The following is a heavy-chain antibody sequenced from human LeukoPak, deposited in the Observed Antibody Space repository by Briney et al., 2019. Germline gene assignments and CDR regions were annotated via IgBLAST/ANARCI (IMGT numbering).Heavy chain of an antibody. V-gene: IGHV4-59*08. J-gene: IGHJ3*02. Sequence: SETLSLTCAVNGGSFSGYYWSWIRQPPGKGLEWIGYIYYSGSTNHNPSLKSRVTISIDTSKNQFSLKLSSVTAADTAVYYCARQRGYYDSSGYYFDGFDIWGQGTMVTVSS. D-gene: IGHD3-22*01. CDR1: GGSFSGYY. CDR2: IYYSGST. CDR3: ARQRGYYDSSGYYFDGFDI.